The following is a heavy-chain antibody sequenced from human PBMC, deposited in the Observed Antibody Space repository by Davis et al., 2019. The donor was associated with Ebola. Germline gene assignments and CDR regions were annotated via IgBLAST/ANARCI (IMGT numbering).Heavy chain of an antibody. D-gene: IGHD1-26*01. V-gene: IGHV3-30*03. CDR3: APQVERATAN. CDR1: GFTFSSYW. CDR2: ISYDGSNK. J-gene: IGHJ4*02. Sequence: PGGSLRPSCPAPGFTFSSYWMSWVRQAPGKGLEWVAVISYDGSNKYYADSVKGRFTISRDNSKNTLYLQMNSLRAEDTAVYYCAPQVERATANWGQGTLVTVSS.